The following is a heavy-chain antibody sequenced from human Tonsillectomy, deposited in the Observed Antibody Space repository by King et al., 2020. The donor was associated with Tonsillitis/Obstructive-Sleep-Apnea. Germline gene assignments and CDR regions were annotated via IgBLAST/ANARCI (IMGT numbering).Heavy chain of an antibody. Sequence: VQLVESGGDLVKPGGSLRLSCAASGFTFSNAWMSWVRQGPGKGLEWVGRIKSKGDSGTTDYTVPVKDRFTISRDDSKNTLYLQMNRLKTEDTAVYYCTTLTVRGVIDYWGQGALVTVSS. J-gene: IGHJ4*02. CDR1: GFTFSNAW. CDR3: TTLTVRGVIDY. CDR2: IKSKGDSGTT. D-gene: IGHD3-10*01. V-gene: IGHV3-15*01.